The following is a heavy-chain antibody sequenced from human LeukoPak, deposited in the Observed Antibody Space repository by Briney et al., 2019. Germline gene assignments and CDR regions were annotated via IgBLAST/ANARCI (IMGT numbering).Heavy chain of an antibody. J-gene: IGHJ4*02. CDR1: GGTFSSYA. D-gene: IGHD6-6*01. V-gene: IGHV1-69*13. CDR3: ALFEQLVSFGDH. Sequence: SVKVSCKASGGTFSSYAISWVRQAPGQGLEWMGGIIPIFGTANYAQKFQGRVTITADESTSTAYMELSSLRSEDTAVYYCALFEQLVSFGDHWGQGTLVTVSS. CDR2: IIPIFGTA.